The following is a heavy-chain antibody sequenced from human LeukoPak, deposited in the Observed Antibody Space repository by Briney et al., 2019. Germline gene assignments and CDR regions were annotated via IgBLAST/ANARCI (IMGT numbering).Heavy chain of an antibody. V-gene: IGHV3-33*01. Sequence: GRSLRLSCAASGFTFSSYGMHWVRQAPGKGLEWVAVIWYDGSNKYYADSVKGRFTISRDNSKNTLYLQMNSLRAEDTAVYYCARDKYDILTGHYNAYYFDYWGQGTLVTVSS. CDR2: IWYDGSNK. J-gene: IGHJ4*02. CDR3: ARDKYDILTGHYNAYYFDY. CDR1: GFTFSSYG. D-gene: IGHD3-9*01.